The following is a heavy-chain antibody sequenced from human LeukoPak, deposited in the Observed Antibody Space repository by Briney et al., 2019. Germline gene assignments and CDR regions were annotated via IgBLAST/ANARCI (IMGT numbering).Heavy chain of an antibody. CDR3: ARISYSRIRGLQH. CDR2: INHSGST. J-gene: IGHJ1*01. D-gene: IGHD6-13*01. CDR1: GGSFSGYY. Sequence: SETLSLTCAVYGGSFSGYYWSWIRQPPGKGLEWIGEINHSGSTNYNPSLKSRVTISVDTSKNQFSLKLNSVTAADTAVYYCARISYSRIRGLQHWGQGTLVTVSS. V-gene: IGHV4-34*01.